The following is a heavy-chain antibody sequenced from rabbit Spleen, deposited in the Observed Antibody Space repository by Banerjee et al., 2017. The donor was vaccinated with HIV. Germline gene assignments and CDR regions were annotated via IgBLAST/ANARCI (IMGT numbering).Heavy chain of an antibody. CDR1: GVSFSGSSY. J-gene: IGHJ6*01. D-gene: IGHD1-1*01. CDR3: ARDSSSSFSSYGMDL. V-gene: IGHV1S40*01. CDR2: IDAGSSSFT. Sequence: QSLEESGGDLVKPGASLTLTCRASGVSFSGSSYMCWVRQAPGKGLEWVACIDAGSSSFTYFASWAKGRFTISKTSSTTVTLQMTSLTAADTATYFCARDSSSSFSSYGMDLWGPGTLGTVS.